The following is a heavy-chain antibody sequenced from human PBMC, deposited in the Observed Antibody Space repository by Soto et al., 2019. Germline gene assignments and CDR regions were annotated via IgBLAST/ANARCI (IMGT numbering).Heavy chain of an antibody. D-gene: IGHD6-13*01. CDR3: GIGLSIAAIDY. CDR1: GFTFDDYA. J-gene: IGHJ4*02. CDR2: ITWNSDRV. Sequence: EVQLVESGGGLVQPGRSLRLSCTASGFTFDDYALHWVRQAPGKGLEWVSGITWNSDRVDYADSVKGRFTISRDKARKSLYLQMTRLRAEDAALYLCGIGLSIAAIDYWGQGTLVTVSS. V-gene: IGHV3-9*01.